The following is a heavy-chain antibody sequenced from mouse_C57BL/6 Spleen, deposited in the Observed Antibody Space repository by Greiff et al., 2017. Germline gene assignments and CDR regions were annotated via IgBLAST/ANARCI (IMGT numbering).Heavy chain of an antibody. J-gene: IGHJ2*01. D-gene: IGHD1-1*01. CDR3: ARSPGSSYYFDY. CDR1: GYTFTSYW. Sequence: VHVKQPGTELVKPGASVKLSCKASGYTFTSYWMHWVKQRPGQGLEWIGNINPSNGGTNYNEKFKSKATLTVDKSSSTAYMQLSSLTSEDSAVYCCARSPGSSYYFDYWGQGTTLTVSS. CDR2: INPSNGGT. V-gene: IGHV1-53*01.